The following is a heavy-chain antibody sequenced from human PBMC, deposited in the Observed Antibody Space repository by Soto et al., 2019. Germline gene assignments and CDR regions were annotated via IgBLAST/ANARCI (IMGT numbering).Heavy chain of an antibody. CDR1: GYTFTSYG. Sequence: ASVKVSCKASGYTFTSYGISWVRQAPGQGLEWMGWISAYNGNTNYAQKLQGRVTMTTGTSTSTAYMELRSLRSDDTAVYYCARGKGLTYYYDSSGPNDAFDIWGQGTMVTVSS. CDR3: ARGKGLTYYYDSSGPNDAFDI. D-gene: IGHD3-22*01. J-gene: IGHJ3*02. CDR2: ISAYNGNT. V-gene: IGHV1-18*04.